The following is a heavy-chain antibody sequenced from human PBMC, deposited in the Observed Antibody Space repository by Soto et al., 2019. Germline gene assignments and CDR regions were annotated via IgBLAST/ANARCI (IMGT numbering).Heavy chain of an antibody. Sequence: PGGSLGLACAASGFTFSSYAMSGVRQAPGKGLEWVSAISGSGGSAYYADSVKGRFTISRDNSKNTLYLQMNSLRAEDTAVYYCEKDPYTRSSIDAFDIWGQGTMVTVSS. V-gene: IGHV3-23*01. CDR3: EKDPYTRSSIDAFDI. CDR1: GFTFSSYA. CDR2: ISGSGGSA. D-gene: IGHD6-6*01. J-gene: IGHJ3*02.